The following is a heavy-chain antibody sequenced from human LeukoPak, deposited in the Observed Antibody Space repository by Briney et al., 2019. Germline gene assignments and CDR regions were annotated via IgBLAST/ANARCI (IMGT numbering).Heavy chain of an antibody. D-gene: IGHD3-22*01. J-gene: IGHJ5*02. Sequence: GGSLRLSCAASGFTFSSYAMNWVRQAPGKGLEWVSGISGSGGSTYYADSVKGRFTISRDNSKNTLYLQMNSLRAEDTAVYYCAKDSSGYLNWFDPWGQGTLVTVSS. CDR3: AKDSSGYLNWFDP. V-gene: IGHV3-23*01. CDR2: ISGSGGST. CDR1: GFTFSSYA.